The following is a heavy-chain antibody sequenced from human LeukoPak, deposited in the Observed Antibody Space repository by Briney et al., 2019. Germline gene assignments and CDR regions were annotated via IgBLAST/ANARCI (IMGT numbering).Heavy chain of an antibody. D-gene: IGHD3-10*01. CDR1: GFTFSNAW. V-gene: IGHV3-15*01. J-gene: IGHJ4*02. CDR2: VKSKTDGGTT. CDR3: TTGSLLLWFGDYY. Sequence: PGGSLRLSCAASGFTFSNAWMSWVRQAPGKGLEWVGRVKSKTDGGTTDYAAPVKGRFTILRDASKNTLYLQMNSLKTRDTAVYYCTTGSLLLWFGDYYWAQGTLVPVSS.